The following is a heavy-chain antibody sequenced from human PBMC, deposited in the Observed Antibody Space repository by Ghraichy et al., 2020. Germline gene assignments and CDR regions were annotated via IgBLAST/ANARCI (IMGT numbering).Heavy chain of an antibody. Sequence: GSLSLTCAVYGGSFSGYYWSWIRQPPGKGLEWIGEINHSGSTNYNPSLKSRVTISVDTSKNQFSLKLSSVTAADTAVYYCAIGSMRRYYYDSSGPRCFQHWGQGTLVTVSS. CDR1: GGSFSGYY. CDR3: AIGSMRRYYYDSSGPRCFQH. CDR2: INHSGST. V-gene: IGHV4-34*01. D-gene: IGHD3-22*01. J-gene: IGHJ1*01.